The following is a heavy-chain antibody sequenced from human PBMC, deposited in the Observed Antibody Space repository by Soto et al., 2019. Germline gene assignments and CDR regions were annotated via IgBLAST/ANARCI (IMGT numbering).Heavy chain of an antibody. CDR3: ARWNVQHDSYGYF. J-gene: IGHJ4*02. V-gene: IGHV3-30-3*01. CDR2: TSYDGSNK. CDR1: GFTFSSYP. D-gene: IGHD5-18*01. Sequence: SLRLSCAASGFTFSSYPMHWVRQAPGKGLEWVALTSYDGSNKYYADSVKGRFTISRDNSKNTLYLQMNSLRAEDTAVYYCARWNVQHDSYGYFWGQGTLVTVSS.